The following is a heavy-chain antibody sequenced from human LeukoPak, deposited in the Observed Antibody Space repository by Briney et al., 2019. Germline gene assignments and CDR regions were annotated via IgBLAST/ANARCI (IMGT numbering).Heavy chain of an antibody. CDR2: IIPIFGTA. J-gene: IGHJ4*02. CDR3: ATTYYYDSSGYCPGGDYFDY. Sequence: SVKVSCKASGGTFSSYAISWVRQAPGQGLEWMGRIIPIFGTANYAQKFQGRVTITTDESTSTAYMELSSLRSEDTAVYYCATTYYYDSSGYCPGGDYFDYWGQGTLVTVSS. CDR1: GGTFSSYA. D-gene: IGHD3-22*01. V-gene: IGHV1-69*05.